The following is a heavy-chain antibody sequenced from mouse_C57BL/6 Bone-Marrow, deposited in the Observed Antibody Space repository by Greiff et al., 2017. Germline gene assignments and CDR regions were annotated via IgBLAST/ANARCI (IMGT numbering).Heavy chain of an antibody. V-gene: IGHV2-9*01. Sequence: QVHVKQSGPGLVAPSQSLSITCTVSGFSLTSSGVDWVRQPPGKGLEWLGVIWGGGSTNYNSALMSRLGICQDNSKSPAFLKMNSLQTGDTAIYYCAKHIYYCRISYVYAMDYWGQGTSVTVSS. J-gene: IGHJ4*01. CDR3: AKHIYYCRISYVYAMDY. CDR1: GFSLTSSG. D-gene: IGHD1-1*01. CDR2: IWGGGST.